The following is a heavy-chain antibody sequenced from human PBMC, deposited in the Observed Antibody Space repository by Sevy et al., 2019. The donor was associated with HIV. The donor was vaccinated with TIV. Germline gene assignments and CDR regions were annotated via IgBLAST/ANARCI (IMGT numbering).Heavy chain of an antibody. CDR3: ARGARGTLPSYYYYPMDV. CDR2: IYPGDSDT. CDR1: GYRFTDYW. Sequence: GESLKISCKASGYRFTDYWIGWVRQMPGKGLEWMGIIYPGDSDTTYSPSFQGQVTIPVDKSINTAYLQWSSLKASDTAIFYCARGARGTLPSYYYYPMDVWGQGTTVTVSS. J-gene: IGHJ6*02. V-gene: IGHV5-51*01. D-gene: IGHD1-1*01.